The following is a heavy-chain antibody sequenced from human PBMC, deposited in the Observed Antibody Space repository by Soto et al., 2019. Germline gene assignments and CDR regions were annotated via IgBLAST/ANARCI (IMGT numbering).Heavy chain of an antibody. CDR3: ARLYSYGKPFDY. CDR2: INSDGSST. V-gene: IGHV3-74*01. D-gene: IGHD3-16*01. Sequence: EVQLVESGGGLVQPGGSLRLSCAASGFSFSSYWMHWVRQAPGKGLVWVSHINSDGSSTTYADSVKGRFTISRDNAKHTLYLQMNSLRAEDTAVYYCARLYSYGKPFDYWGQGTLVTVSS. J-gene: IGHJ4*02. CDR1: GFSFSSYW.